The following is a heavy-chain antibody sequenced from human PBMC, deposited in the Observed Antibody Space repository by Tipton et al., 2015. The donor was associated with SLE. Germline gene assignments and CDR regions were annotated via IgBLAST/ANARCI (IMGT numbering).Heavy chain of an antibody. D-gene: IGHD1-14*01. CDR3: ARVIPHFFDP. J-gene: IGHJ5*02. Sequence: LRLSCTVSDDSISSGNYYWGWIRQHPGKGLEWIGHVYYRGSTNYNPSLKSRVTISLDASENQVSLKLTSVTAADTAVYYCARVIPHFFDPWGQGTPVTVSS. V-gene: IGHV4-31*02. CDR2: VYYRGST. CDR1: DDSISSGNYY.